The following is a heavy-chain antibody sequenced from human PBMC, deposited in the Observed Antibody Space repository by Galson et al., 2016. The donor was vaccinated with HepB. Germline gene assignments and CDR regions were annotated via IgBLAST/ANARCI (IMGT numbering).Heavy chain of an antibody. J-gene: IGHJ3*02. V-gene: IGHV1-18*01. CDR3: ARAWSFDSSGFFATAAFDI. CDR1: GYTFTNYG. Sequence: SVKVSCKASGYTFTNYGISWVRQAPGQGLEWMGWISPYNGNTNYAQNLQGRVTLTTDIFTNTAYMELRSLRSDDTAVYYCARAWSFDSSGFFATAAFDIWGQGTMVTVSS. D-gene: IGHD3-22*01. CDR2: ISPYNGNT.